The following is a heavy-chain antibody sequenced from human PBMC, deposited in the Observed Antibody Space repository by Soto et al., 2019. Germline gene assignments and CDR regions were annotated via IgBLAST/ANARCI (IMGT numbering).Heavy chain of an antibody. CDR1: GFTFSIYA. D-gene: IGHD6-19*01. Sequence: EVQLLESGGGLVQPGGSLRLSCAASGFTFSIYAMPWVRQAPGKGLEWVSTISGSGTSAYYADSVKGRFTFSRDNSKNTLHLQMNSLRAEDTALYYGSKLGSNGWYDAFDIWGQGTVVTVSS. CDR3: SKLGSNGWYDAFDI. V-gene: IGHV3-23*01. J-gene: IGHJ3*02. CDR2: ISGSGTSA.